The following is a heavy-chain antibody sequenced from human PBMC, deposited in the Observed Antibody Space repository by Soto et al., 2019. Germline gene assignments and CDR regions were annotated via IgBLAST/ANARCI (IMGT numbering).Heavy chain of an antibody. D-gene: IGHD3-9*01. J-gene: IGHJ5*02. CDR2: LDPNSGDT. CDR1: GYTFSDYY. CDR3: VRGGSFLTPPFDP. Sequence: QVQLVQSGAEVKRPGASVRVSCKASGYTFSDYYLHWVRQTPGQGLECMGWLDPNSGDTNYAQKFQGRVTVTSDSSISTALMELSRLTSDDTALYYCVRGGSFLTPPFDPWGQGTLVTVSS. V-gene: IGHV1-2*02.